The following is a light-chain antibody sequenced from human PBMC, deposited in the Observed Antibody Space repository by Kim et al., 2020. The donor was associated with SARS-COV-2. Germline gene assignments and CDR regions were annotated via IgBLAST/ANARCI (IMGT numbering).Light chain of an antibody. CDR3: QQYNSYPWT. V-gene: IGKV1-5*03. CDR2: KAS. Sequence: DIQMTQSPSTLSASVGDRVTITCRASQSISTRLAWYQQKPGKAPKLLIYKASSLESGVPSRFSGSGSGTEFTLTVSSLQPDDFATYYCQQYNSYPWTFSQGTKVDIK. J-gene: IGKJ1*01. CDR1: QSISTR.